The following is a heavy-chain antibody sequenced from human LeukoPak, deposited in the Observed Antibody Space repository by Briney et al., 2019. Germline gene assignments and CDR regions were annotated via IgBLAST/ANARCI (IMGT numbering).Heavy chain of an antibody. CDR2: IWYDGSSK. D-gene: IGHD2-2*01. CDR1: GFTFSSYG. Sequence: GRSLRLSCAASGFTFSSYGMHWVRQAPGKGLEWVAVIWYDGSSKYYADSVKGRFTISRDNSKNTLYLQMNSLRAEDTAVYYCARGGVPAAYIHYWGQGTLVTVSS. J-gene: IGHJ4*02. CDR3: ARGGVPAAYIHY. V-gene: IGHV3-33*01.